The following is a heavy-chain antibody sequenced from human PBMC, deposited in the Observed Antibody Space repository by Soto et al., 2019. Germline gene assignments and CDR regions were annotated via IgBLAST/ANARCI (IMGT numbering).Heavy chain of an antibody. J-gene: IGHJ6*02. CDR2: ISTDSGYT. V-gene: IGHV1-18*01. CDR3: ARDRPPGSLYGMDA. Sequence: QIQLVPSGGEVERPGASVTVSCEASGYIFTTYGLSWVRQTPAHGREWMGWISTDSGYTQYSQLLQGRVTMTRDTSTNTAYMELRDLTFDDTGIYYCARDRPPGSLYGMDAWGQGTAVTVSS. CDR1: GYIFTTYG.